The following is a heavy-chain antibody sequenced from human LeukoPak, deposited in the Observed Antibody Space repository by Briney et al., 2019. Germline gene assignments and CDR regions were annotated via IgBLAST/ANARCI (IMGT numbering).Heavy chain of an antibody. J-gene: IGHJ2*01. D-gene: IGHD1-26*01. Sequence: ASVKVSCKVSGYTLTELSMHWVRQAPGKGLEWMGGFDPEDGETIYAQKFQGRITMTEDTSTDTAYMELSSLRSEDTAVYYCARKVGATWSPYWYFDLWGRGTLVTVSS. CDR1: GYTLTELS. CDR2: FDPEDGET. CDR3: ARKVGATWSPYWYFDL. V-gene: IGHV1-24*01.